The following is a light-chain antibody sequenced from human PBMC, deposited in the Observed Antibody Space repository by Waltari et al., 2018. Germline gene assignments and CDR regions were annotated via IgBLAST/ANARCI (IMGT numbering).Light chain of an antibody. Sequence: DIVLTQSPAILSLSPGERASLSCRASQSITNYLAWYQQKPGQAPRLLIYDTSNRATGIPXXFXGSGFGTDFTXXISXLEPEDFAVYYCQQRRDWPLTFGGGTKVEIK. CDR2: DTS. V-gene: IGKV3-11*01. J-gene: IGKJ4*01. CDR3: QQRRDWPLT. CDR1: QSITNY.